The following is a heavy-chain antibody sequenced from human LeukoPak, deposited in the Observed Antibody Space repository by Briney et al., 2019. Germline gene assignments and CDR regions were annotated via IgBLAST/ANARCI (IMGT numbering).Heavy chain of an antibody. D-gene: IGHD3-16*01. V-gene: IGHV3-23*01. CDR3: AKALSLGVFQH. J-gene: IGHJ1*01. CDR2: ISGSGGST. Sequence: GGSLRLSCAASGFTFSSYGMSWVRQAPGKGLEWVSAISGSGGSTYYADSVKGRFTISRDNSKNTLYLQMNSLRAEDTAVYYCAKALSLGVFQHWGQGTLVTVSS. CDR1: GFTFSSYG.